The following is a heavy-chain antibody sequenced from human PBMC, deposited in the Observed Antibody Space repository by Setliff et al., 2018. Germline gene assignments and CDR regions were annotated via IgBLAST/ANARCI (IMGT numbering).Heavy chain of an antibody. J-gene: IGHJ3*02. V-gene: IGHV4-59*11. CDR2: VYSSGIT. D-gene: IGHD5-18*01. CDR3: ARTQTIDTIYDAFDI. CDR1: GGSISSQD. Sequence: SETLSLTCTVSGGSISSQDWSWIRQPPGKGLEWIGYVYSSGITNYNPSLKSRVTISVDTSKNQSSLKLSSVTAADTAVYYCARTQTIDTIYDAFDIWGRGTMVTVSS.